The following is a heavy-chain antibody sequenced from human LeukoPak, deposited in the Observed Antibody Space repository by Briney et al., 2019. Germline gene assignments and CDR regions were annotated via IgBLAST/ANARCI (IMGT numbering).Heavy chain of an antibody. CDR3: AKAHGVNFYDY. CDR2: VSGGGGGT. Sequence: GGSLRLSCAASGFNFNNYAMSWVRQAPGKGLEWVSDVSGGGGGTYCADSVEGRFTTYRDKSKSTLYLQMNSLRAEDTAVYYCAKAHGVNFYDYWGQGTLVTVSS. D-gene: IGHD2/OR15-2a*01. J-gene: IGHJ4*02. V-gene: IGHV3-23*01. CDR1: GFNFNNYA.